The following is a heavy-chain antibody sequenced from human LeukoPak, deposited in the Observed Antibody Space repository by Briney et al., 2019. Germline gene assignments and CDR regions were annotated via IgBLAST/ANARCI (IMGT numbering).Heavy chain of an antibody. V-gene: IGHV3-23*01. Sequence: PGGSLRLSCAASGFTFSSYSMNWVRQAPGKGLEWVSAISNNGGYTYYADSVQGRFTISRDNSMSTLCLQMNSLRAEDTAVYYCAKQLGYCSDGSCYFPYWGQGTLVTVSS. CDR1: GFTFSSYS. J-gene: IGHJ4*02. D-gene: IGHD2-15*01. CDR3: AKQLGYCSDGSCYFPY. CDR2: ISNNGGYT.